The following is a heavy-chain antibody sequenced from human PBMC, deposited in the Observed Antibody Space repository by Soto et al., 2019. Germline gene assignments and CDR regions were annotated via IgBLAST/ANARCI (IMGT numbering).Heavy chain of an antibody. CDR3: ARYYYDSSYLSGFDP. D-gene: IGHD3-22*01. V-gene: IGHV5-51*01. Sequence: GESLKISCKGSGYSFTSYWIGWVRQMPGKGLEWMGIIYPGDSDTRYSPSFQGQVTISADKSISTAYLQWSSLKASNTAMYYCARYYYDSSYLSGFDPWGQGTLVTVSS. CDR2: IYPGDSDT. CDR1: GYSFTSYW. J-gene: IGHJ5*02.